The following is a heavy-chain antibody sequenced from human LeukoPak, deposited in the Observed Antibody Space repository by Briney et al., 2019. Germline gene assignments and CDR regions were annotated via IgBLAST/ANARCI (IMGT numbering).Heavy chain of an antibody. CDR3: ARGVGGGNKGYYFDY. CDR2: INHSGST. D-gene: IGHD1/OR15-1a*01. CDR1: GGSFSGYY. J-gene: IGHJ4*02. V-gene: IGHV4-34*01. Sequence: PSETLSLTCAVYGGSFSGYYWSWIRQPPGKGLEWIGEINHSGSTNYNPSLKSRVTISVDTSKNQFSLKPSSVTAADTAVYYCARGVGGGNKGYYFDYWGQGTLVTVSS.